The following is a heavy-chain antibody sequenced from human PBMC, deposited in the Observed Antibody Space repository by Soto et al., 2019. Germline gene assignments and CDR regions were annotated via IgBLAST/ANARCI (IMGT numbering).Heavy chain of an antibody. V-gene: IGHV4-59*01. J-gene: IGHJ4*02. CDR2: IYYSGST. CDR1: GGSISSYY. CDR3: ARTDAAAAGIDY. Sequence: SETLSLTCTVSGGSISSYYWSWIRQPPGKGLEWIGYIYYSGSTNYNPSLKSRVTISVDTSKNQFSLKLSSVTAADTAVYYCARTDAAAAGIDYWGQGTLVTVSS. D-gene: IGHD6-13*01.